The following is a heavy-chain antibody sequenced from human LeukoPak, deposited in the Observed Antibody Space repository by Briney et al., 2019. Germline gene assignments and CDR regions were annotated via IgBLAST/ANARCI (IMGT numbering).Heavy chain of an antibody. CDR1: GYTFTSYG. J-gene: IGHJ4*02. V-gene: IGHV1-18*01. CDR2: ISAYHGNT. D-gene: IGHD2-15*01. Sequence: GASVKVSCKASGYTFTSYGISWVRQAPGQGLEWMGWISAYHGNTNYAQKPQGRVTITTDTSTSTAYMELRSLRYDDTAVHYCARESSGGSCYYWGQGTLVTVSS. CDR3: ARESSGGSCYY.